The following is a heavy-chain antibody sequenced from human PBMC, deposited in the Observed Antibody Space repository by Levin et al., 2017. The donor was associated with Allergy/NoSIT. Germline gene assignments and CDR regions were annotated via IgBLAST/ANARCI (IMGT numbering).Heavy chain of an antibody. CDR3: AKDNSVRGYSFFDS. CDR1: GFTFSSHA. D-gene: IGHD5-18*01. V-gene: IGHV3-23*01. Sequence: GGSLRLSCTAPGFTFSSHAMSWVRQAPGKGLEWVSSLGGSAGRTYYADSVKGRFTISRDHSRSTLYLQMNSLRVDDTAVYFCAKDNSVRGYSFFDSWGLGTLVTVSA. J-gene: IGHJ5*01. CDR2: LGGSAGRT.